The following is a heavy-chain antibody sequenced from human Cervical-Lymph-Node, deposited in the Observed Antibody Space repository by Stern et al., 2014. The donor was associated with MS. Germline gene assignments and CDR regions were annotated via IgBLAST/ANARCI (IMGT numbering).Heavy chain of an antibody. D-gene: IGHD2-2*02. Sequence: QVQLQESGPGLVKPSQTLSLTCTVSGGSINSGGYYWSWIRQPPGKGLEWIGYISYSGTTYYKSSLKSRITMSLDTSKNQFSLKLTSVTAADTALYYCARMVEGSYNLVPEFFDLWGQGTLVTVSS. CDR3: ARMVEGSYNLVPEFFDL. V-gene: IGHV4-31*03. CDR1: GGSINSGGYY. J-gene: IGHJ4*02. CDR2: ISYSGTT.